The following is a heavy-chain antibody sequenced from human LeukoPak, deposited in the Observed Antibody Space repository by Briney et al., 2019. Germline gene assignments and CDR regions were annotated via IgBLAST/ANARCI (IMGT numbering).Heavy chain of an antibody. D-gene: IGHD6-19*01. CDR3: ARAAHGGAGFDY. CDR1: GGSVSSGSYY. Sequence: SETLSLTCTVSGGSVSSGSYYWSWIRQPPGKGLEWIGYIYYSGSTNYNPSLKSRVTISVDTSKNQFSLKLSPVTAADTAVYYCARAAHGGAGFDYWGQGTLVTVSS. V-gene: IGHV4-61*01. CDR2: IYYSGST. J-gene: IGHJ4*02.